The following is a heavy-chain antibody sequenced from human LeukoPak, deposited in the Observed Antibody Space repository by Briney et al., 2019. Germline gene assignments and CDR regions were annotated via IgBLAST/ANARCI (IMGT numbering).Heavy chain of an antibody. CDR1: GGSFSGYY. CDR2: IKHSGNT. Sequence: PSETLSLTCAVYGGSFSGYYWSSIRQPPGKGLEWNGEIKHSGNTNYNPSIKSRVTISVDTSKNQFSLKLTSVTAADTAVYYCARAAITMVRGARGLLYYWGQGTLVTVSS. CDR3: ARAAITMVRGARGLLYY. J-gene: IGHJ4*02. D-gene: IGHD3-10*01. V-gene: IGHV4-34*01.